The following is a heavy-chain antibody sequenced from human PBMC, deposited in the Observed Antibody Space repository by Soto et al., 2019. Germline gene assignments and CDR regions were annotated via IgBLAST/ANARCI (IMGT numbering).Heavy chain of an antibody. CDR1: GFTFSSYS. J-gene: IGHJ6*03. V-gene: IGHV3-48*01. CDR2: ISSSSSTI. CDR3: ARDTAMVIAVPYYMDV. Sequence: GGSLRLSCAASGFTFSSYSVNWVRQAPGKGLEWVSYISSSSSTIYYADSVKGRFTISRDNAKNSLYLQMNSLRAEDTAVYYCARDTAMVIAVPYYMDVWGKGTTVTVSS. D-gene: IGHD5-18*01.